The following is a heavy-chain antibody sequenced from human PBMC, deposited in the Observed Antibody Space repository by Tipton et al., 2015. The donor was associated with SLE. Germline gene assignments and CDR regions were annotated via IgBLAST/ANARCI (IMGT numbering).Heavy chain of an antibody. CDR1: GGSISSSSYY. V-gene: IGHV4-39*07. CDR3: ARDKPGVFGVVTPFDY. CDR2: IYYSGST. Sequence: TLSLTCTVSGGSISSSSYYWGWIRQPPGKGLEWIGSIYYSGSTYYNPSLKSRVTISVDTPKNQFSLKLSSVTAADTAVYYCARDKPGVFGVVTPFDYWGQGTLVTVSS. J-gene: IGHJ4*02. D-gene: IGHD3-3*01.